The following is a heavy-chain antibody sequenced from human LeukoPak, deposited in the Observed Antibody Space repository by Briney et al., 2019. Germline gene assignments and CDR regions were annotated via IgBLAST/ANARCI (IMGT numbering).Heavy chain of an antibody. CDR2: IILILGIA. CDR1: GGTFSSYA. V-gene: IGHV1-69*04. J-gene: IGHJ4*02. CDR3: ASAWLGDTYYFDY. Sequence: SVKVSCKASGGTFSSYAISWVRQAPGQGLEWMGRIILILGIANYAQKFQGRVTITADKSTSTAYMELSSLRSEDTAVYYCASAWLGDTYYFDYWGQGTLVTVSS. D-gene: IGHD5-12*01.